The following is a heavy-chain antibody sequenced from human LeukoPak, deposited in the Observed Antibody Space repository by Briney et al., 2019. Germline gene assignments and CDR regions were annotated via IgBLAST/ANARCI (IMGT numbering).Heavy chain of an antibody. V-gene: IGHV1-18*01. J-gene: IGHJ4*02. D-gene: IGHD3-10*01. CDR3: ARMQFGELPDY. Sequence: ASVKVSCKASGYIFTSYGISWVRQAPGQGLEWMGWISGYNGITNYGQKLQGRVTMTTDTSTSTAYMELRSLRSDDTAVYYCARMQFGELPDYWGQGTLVTVSS. CDR2: ISGYNGIT. CDR1: GYIFTSYG.